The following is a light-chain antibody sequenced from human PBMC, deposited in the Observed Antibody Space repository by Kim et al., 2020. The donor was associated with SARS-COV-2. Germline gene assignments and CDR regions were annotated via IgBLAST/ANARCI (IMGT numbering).Light chain of an antibody. J-gene: IGKJ1*01. CDR3: QQYSVFWT. CDR1: QNINTW. V-gene: IGKV1-5*03. Sequence: SASVGDRVTITCRASQNINTWLAWYQQKPGTAPKLLIYQASSSESGVPSRFSGRGSGTEFTLTINSLQPDDFATYYCQQYSVFWTFGQGTKVEIK. CDR2: QAS.